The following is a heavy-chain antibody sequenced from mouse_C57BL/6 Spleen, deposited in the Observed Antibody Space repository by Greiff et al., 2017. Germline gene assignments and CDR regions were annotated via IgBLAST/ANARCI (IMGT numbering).Heavy chain of an antibody. CDR1: GYTFTSYW. CDR2: IYPSDSET. D-gene: IGHD2-3*01. V-gene: IGHV1-61*01. Sequence: QVQLQQPGAELVRPGSSVKLSCKASGYTFTSYWMDWVKQRPGQGLEWIGNIYPSDSETHYNQKFKDKAPLTVYKSSSTAYMQLSSLTSEDSAVYYCARGGWLLLELGEGGQGTTLRV. CDR3: ARGGWLLLELGE. J-gene: IGHJ2*01.